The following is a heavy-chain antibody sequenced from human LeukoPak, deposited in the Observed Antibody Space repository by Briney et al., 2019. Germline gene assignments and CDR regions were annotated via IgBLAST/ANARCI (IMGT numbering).Heavy chain of an antibody. CDR2: IYFSGST. D-gene: IGHD4-17*01. CDR1: GGSISSYY. CDR3: ARAGEGEDY. J-gene: IGHJ4*02. V-gene: IGHV4-59*08. Sequence: SETLSLTCTVSGGSISSYYWSWIRQPPGKGLEWIGYIYFSGSTDYNPSLKSRVTISVDTSKNQFSLKLSSVTAADTAVYYCARAGEGEDYWGQGTLVTVSS.